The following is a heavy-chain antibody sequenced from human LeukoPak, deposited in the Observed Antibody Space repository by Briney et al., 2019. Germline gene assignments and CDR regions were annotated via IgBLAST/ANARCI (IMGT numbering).Heavy chain of an antibody. D-gene: IGHD3-10*01. CDR1: GGSISSCY. V-gene: IGHV4-59*12. CDR3: ARYGRGSGSYFLDY. J-gene: IGHJ4*02. CDR2: IYYSGST. Sequence: PSETLSLTCTVSGGSISSCYWTWIRQPPGKGLEWIGYIYYSGSTNYNPSLKSRVTISVDTPKNQFSLKLSSVTAADTAVYYCARYGRGSGSYFLDYWGQGTLVTVSS.